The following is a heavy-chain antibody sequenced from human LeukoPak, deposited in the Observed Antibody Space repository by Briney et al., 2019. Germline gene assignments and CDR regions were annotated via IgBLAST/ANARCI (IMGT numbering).Heavy chain of an antibody. CDR3: ARDFRNSGWGSDY. V-gene: IGHV3-7*04. D-gene: IGHD6-19*01. CDR1: RFTFSNYW. Sequence: GGCLRLSCAASRFTFSNYWMSWVRQAPPKGLEWVANIKQDGSEKYYVDSVKGRFTISRDNAKNSLFFEMNSLRVEDTSVYYCARDFRNSGWGSDYWGQGTLVTVSS. J-gene: IGHJ4*02. CDR2: IKQDGSEK.